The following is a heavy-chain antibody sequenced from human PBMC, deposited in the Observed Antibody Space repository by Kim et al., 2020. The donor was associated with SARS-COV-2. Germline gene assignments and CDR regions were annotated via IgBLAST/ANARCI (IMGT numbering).Heavy chain of an antibody. D-gene: IGHD3-10*01. V-gene: IGHV3-21*01. Sequence: GGSLRLSCAASGFTFSSYSMNWVRQAPGKGLEWVSSISSSSSYIYYADSVKGRFTISRDNAKNSLYLQMNSLRAEDTAVYYCAREQTNYYGSGPWGQGTLVTVSS. CDR1: GFTFSSYS. J-gene: IGHJ5*02. CDR3: AREQTNYYGSGP. CDR2: ISSSSSYI.